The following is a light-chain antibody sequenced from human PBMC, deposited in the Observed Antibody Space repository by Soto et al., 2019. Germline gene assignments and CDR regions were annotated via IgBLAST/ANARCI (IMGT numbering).Light chain of an antibody. Sequence: DIQMTQSPSSVSASVGDRVTITCPASQGISSWLAWYQQKPGKAPNLLIYGASTLQSAVPSRFSGSGSGPDFTLTISSLQPEDFANYYCQQADTFPFTVGQGTRLEI. CDR1: QGISSW. J-gene: IGKJ5*01. CDR2: GAS. CDR3: QQADTFPFT. V-gene: IGKV1D-12*01.